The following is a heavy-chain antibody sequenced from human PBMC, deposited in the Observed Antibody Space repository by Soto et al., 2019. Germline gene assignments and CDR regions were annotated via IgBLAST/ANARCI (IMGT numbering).Heavy chain of an antibody. D-gene: IGHD3-22*01. Sequence: SETLSLTCTVSGGSISSGDYYWSWIRQPPGKGLEWIGYIYYSGSTYYNPSLKSRVTISVDTSKNQFSLKLSSVTAADTAVYYCARSPDYYDSSGHGGYYFDYWGQGTLVTVSS. V-gene: IGHV4-30-4*01. CDR3: ARSPDYYDSSGHGGYYFDY. CDR2: IYYSGST. J-gene: IGHJ4*02. CDR1: GGSISSGDYY.